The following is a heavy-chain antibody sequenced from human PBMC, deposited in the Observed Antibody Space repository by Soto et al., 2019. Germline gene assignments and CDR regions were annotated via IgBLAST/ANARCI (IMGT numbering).Heavy chain of an antibody. J-gene: IGHJ5*01. CDR3: ARSMNDHNHHHWGFDS. D-gene: IGHD7-27*01. Sequence: SETLSLTCSVYGGSFNPYHWSFIRQPPGKRLEWIGEIDHTGRTNYNPSVKGRVTMSVDTSKNQFSLNLRSVTAADTAVYFCARSMNDHNHHHWGFDSWGQGTLVTVSS. CDR1: GGSFNPYH. CDR2: IDHTGRT. V-gene: IGHV4-34*01.